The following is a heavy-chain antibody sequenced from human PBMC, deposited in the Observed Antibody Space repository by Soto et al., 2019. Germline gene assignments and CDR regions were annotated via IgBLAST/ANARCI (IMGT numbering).Heavy chain of an antibody. D-gene: IGHD2-21*02. V-gene: IGHV4-30-4*01. CDR3: ARVAGVAYCGGDCYHFDY. Sequence: SETLSLTCTVSGDSFSSDDYYWSWIRQPPGNGREWIGYISYRVDTYYSPSLKSRVTMSIDTSKNQFSLNVSSVTAADTAVYYCARVAGVAYCGGDCYHFDYWGQGTLVTVSS. J-gene: IGHJ4*02. CDR2: ISYRVDT. CDR1: GDSFSSDDYY.